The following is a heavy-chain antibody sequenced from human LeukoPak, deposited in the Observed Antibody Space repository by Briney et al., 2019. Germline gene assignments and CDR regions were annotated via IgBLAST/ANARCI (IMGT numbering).Heavy chain of an antibody. CDR3: ARLSGTYLIDY. D-gene: IGHD1-26*01. Sequence: GGSLRLSCAASGFTFSSYEMNWVRQAPGKGLEWVAVIWYDASNEYYADSVKGRFTISRDNSKNTLYLQMNSLRVEDTAVYYCARLSGTYLIDYWGQGTLVTVSS. CDR2: IWYDASNE. V-gene: IGHV3-33*08. CDR1: GFTFSSYE. J-gene: IGHJ4*02.